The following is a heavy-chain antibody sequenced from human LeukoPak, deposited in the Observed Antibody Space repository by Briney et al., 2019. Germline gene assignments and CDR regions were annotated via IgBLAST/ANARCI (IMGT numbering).Heavy chain of an antibody. CDR1: GFTFSAFG. D-gene: IGHD2-21*02. Sequence: GGSLRLSCGASGFTFSAFGVHWVRQASGKGLEWVGRIAGKADNYVTLYPASVKGRFIISRDDSQNTAYLQMTSLKTEDTAVYYCTSHAFCGGDCYSNWGQGTLVTVSS. CDR3: TSHAFCGGDCYSN. J-gene: IGHJ4*02. V-gene: IGHV3-73*01. CDR2: IAGKADNYVT.